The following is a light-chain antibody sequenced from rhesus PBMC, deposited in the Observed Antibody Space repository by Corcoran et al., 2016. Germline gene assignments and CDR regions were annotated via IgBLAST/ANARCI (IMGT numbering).Light chain of an antibody. Sequence: QSVLTQTPSASEAASKSVTMSCSGSTSNIGTNSVSWYQQLPGTAPKLLISENAQRASGVSGRFSGSKSGTSASLAIRGLQTEDEADYYCAAWDTSLSGYIFGGGTRLTVL. CDR2: ENA. V-gene: IGLV1-60*01. CDR1: TSNIGTNS. CDR3: AAWDTSLSGYI. J-gene: IGLJ1*01.